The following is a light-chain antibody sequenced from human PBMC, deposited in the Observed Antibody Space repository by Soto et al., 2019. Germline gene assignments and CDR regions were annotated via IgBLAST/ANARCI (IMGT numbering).Light chain of an antibody. CDR1: SGHSSYA. V-gene: IGLV4-69*01. Sequence: QPVLTKSPSASASLGASVKLTCTLSSGHSSYAIAWHQQQPEKGPRYLMKLDSDGSHRKGDGIPDRFSGSSSGAERYLTISSLQSEDEADYYCQTWGTGIVVFGGGTKLTVL. CDR2: LDSDGSH. CDR3: QTWGTGIVV. J-gene: IGLJ2*01.